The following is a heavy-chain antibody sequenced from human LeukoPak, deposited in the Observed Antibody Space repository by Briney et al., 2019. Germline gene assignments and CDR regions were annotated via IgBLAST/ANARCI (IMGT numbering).Heavy chain of an antibody. D-gene: IGHD3-10*01. CDR2: INTNTGTP. J-gene: IGHJ4*02. V-gene: IGHV7-4-1*02. CDR3: ARAVASGYGSDY. Sequence: ASVKVSCTASGGTFSSYAISWVRQAPGQGLEWMGWINTNTGTPTYAQGFTGRFVFSLDTSVSTAYLQINSLKAEDTAVYYCARAVASGYGSDYWGQGTLVTASS. CDR1: GGTFSSYA.